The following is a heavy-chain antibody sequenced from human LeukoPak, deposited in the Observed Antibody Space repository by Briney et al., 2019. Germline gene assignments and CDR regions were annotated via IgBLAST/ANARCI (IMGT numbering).Heavy chain of an antibody. D-gene: IGHD5-18*01. CDR3: AKSTQLWLPSPPKFDY. CDR1: GFTFSSYA. CDR2: ISGSGGST. V-gene: IGHV3-23*01. Sequence: GGSLRLSCAASGFTFSSYAMSWVRQAPGKGLEWVSAISGSGGSTYYADSVKDRFTISRDNSKNTLYLQMNSLRAEDTAVYYCAKSTQLWLPSPPKFDYWGQGTLVTVSS. J-gene: IGHJ4*02.